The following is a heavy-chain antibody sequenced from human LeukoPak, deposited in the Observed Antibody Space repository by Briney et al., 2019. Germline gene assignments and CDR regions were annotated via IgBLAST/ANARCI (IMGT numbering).Heavy chain of an antibody. D-gene: IGHD1-26*01. J-gene: IGHJ4*02. CDR3: VKDPSGSYFYFDY. CDR2: ISINGGST. V-gene: IGHV3-64D*06. CDR1: GTAFRTYA. Sequence: PGGSLRLSCSASGTAFRTYAMHWVRQPPGKGLYYVSAISINGGSTYYADSVKGRFTISRDNSKVTLYLQMTSLRPEDTAIYYCVKDPSGSYFYFDYWGQGTLVTVSS.